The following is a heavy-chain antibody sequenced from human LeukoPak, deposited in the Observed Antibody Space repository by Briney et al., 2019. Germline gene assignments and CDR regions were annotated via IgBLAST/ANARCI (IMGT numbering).Heavy chain of an antibody. D-gene: IGHD2-8*01. V-gene: IGHV3-11*04. CDR2: ISTNGGTI. CDR3: ARDMPVALMVYAISN. J-gene: IGHJ4*02. Sequence: GGSLRLSCTGSGFTFSDYYMSWIRQTPGEGLEWISYISTNGGTIHYADSVKGRFTISRDNAKKSLFLQINSLRADDTGIYYCARDMPVALMVYAISNWGQGTLVTVSS. CDR1: GFTFSDYY.